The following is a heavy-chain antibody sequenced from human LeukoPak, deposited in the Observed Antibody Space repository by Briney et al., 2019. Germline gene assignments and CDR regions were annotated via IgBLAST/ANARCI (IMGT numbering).Heavy chain of an antibody. CDR1: CGSINSHY. CDR3: ASRPADTTWYGVFDY. Sequence: PSETLSLTCSVSCGSINSHYWSWIRQPPGKRLEWIGYIFNTGNTNCNPSLASRVTMSVDTSRAQFFLRLSPVTAADTAIYYCASRPADTTWYGVFDYWSQGTLVTVSS. CDR2: IFNTGNT. D-gene: IGHD3-10*01. J-gene: IGHJ4*02. V-gene: IGHV4-59*11.